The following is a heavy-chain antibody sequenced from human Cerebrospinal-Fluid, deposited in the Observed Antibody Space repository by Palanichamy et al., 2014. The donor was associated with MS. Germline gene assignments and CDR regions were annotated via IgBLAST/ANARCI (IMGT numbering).Heavy chain of an antibody. CDR2: ISRSSGHA. CDR1: GFTFSQYS. CDR3: AREYYYGSGTYYRGISYYYDGMDV. J-gene: IGHJ6*02. V-gene: IGHV3-21*06. D-gene: IGHD3-10*01. Sequence: EVQLVESGGGLVSGGSLRLSCAASGFTFSQYSMNWVRLAPGKGLEWVSSISRSSGHAYYADSVRGRLTISRDNAKNSVYLQMNDVRAEDTAIYYCAREYYYGSGTYYRGISYYYDGMDVWGQGTTVTVSS.